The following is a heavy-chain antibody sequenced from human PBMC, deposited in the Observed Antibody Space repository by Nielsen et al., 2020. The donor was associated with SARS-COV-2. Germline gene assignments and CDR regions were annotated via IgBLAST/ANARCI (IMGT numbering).Heavy chain of an antibody. Sequence: GESLKISCAASGFTFSSYWMSWVRQAPGKGLEWVANIKQDGSEKYYVDSVKGRFTISRDNAKNSLYLQMNSLRAEDTAVYYCAREELELRLGPDYWGQGTLVTVSS. CDR2: IKQDGSEK. V-gene: IGHV3-7*01. CDR1: GFTFSSYW. D-gene: IGHD1-7*01. CDR3: AREELELRLGPDY. J-gene: IGHJ4*02.